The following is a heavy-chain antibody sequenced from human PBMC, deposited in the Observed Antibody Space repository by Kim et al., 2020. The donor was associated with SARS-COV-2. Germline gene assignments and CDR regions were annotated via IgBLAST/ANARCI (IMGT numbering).Heavy chain of an antibody. D-gene: IGHD6-6*01. CDR1: GGSISSSSYY. J-gene: IGHJ3*02. V-gene: IGHV4-39*01. CDR2: IYYSGST. CDR3: ARHKGFSSSLAFDI. Sequence: SETLSLTCTVSGGSISSSSYYWGWIRQPPGKGLEWIGSIYYSGSTYYNPSLKSRVTISVDTSKNQFSLKLSSVTAADTAVYYCARHKGFSSSLAFDIWGQGTMVTVSS.